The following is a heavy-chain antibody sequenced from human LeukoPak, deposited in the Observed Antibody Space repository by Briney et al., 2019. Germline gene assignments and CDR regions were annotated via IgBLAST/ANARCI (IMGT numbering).Heavy chain of an antibody. CDR1: GYTFTGYY. J-gene: IGHJ4*02. D-gene: IGHD6-13*01. V-gene: IGHV1-2*02. CDR2: INPNSGGT. Sequence: ASVKVSCKASGYTFTGYYMHWVRQAPGQGLEWMGWINPNSGGTNYAQKFQGRVTMTRDTSISTAYMELSRLRSDDTAMYYCARRGSSSWEPYYFDYWGQGSPVTVSS. CDR3: ARRGSSSWEPYYFDY.